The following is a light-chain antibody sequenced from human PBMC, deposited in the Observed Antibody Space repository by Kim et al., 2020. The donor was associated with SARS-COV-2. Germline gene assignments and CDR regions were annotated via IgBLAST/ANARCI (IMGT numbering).Light chain of an antibody. V-gene: IGKV1-5*01. Sequence: VGDSVASPRLASRSIGSWLACCQQKTARAPTLLVYYASSTESGVPAGFSGGGCGTEFSLTISSLLPDDVATFYCQQYSNFPLTFGGGTKVDIK. CDR1: RSIGSW. J-gene: IGKJ4*01. CDR2: YAS. CDR3: QQYSNFPLT.